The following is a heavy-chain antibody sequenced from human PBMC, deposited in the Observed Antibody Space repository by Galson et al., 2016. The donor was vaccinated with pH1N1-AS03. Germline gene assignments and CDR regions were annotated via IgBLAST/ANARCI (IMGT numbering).Heavy chain of an antibody. CDR1: GFTFTTYW. V-gene: IGHV3-13*01. CDR3: AVWGYIAGTLGLDV. J-gene: IGHJ6*04. CDR2: IAATGPT. D-gene: IGHD5-12*01. Sequence: SLRLSCAASGFTFTTYWMHWVRQTPGRGLVWVSIIAATGPTHYADSVKGRFTISREIPQNSQYLQMDSLRADDTAVYYCAVWGYIAGTLGLDVWGKGTTVTVSS.